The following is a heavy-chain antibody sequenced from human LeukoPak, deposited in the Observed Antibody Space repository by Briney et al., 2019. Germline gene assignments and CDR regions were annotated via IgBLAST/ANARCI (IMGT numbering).Heavy chain of an antibody. V-gene: IGHV3-66*01. Sequence: GGSLRLSCAASGFTVSSNYMSWVRQAPGKGLEWVSVIYSGGSTYYADSVKGRFTISRDNSKNTLYLQMNSLRAEDTAVYYCARDPYSGSYGDSYYYYMDVWGKGTTVTISS. CDR2: IYSGGST. D-gene: IGHD1-26*01. CDR1: GFTVSSNY. J-gene: IGHJ6*03. CDR3: ARDPYSGSYGDSYYYYMDV.